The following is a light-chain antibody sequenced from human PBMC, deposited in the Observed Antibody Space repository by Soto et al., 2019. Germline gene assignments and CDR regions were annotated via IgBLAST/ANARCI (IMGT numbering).Light chain of an antibody. J-gene: IGKJ1*01. CDR2: MAS. V-gene: IGKV1-5*03. CDR3: QQDESYPWT. CDR1: QSISSW. Sequence: DIQMTQSPSTLSASVGDRVTITCRASQSISSWLAWYQQKPGKAPRLLIYMASSLESGVPYRFSGSGSGTEFTLTISSLQPDDFAIYYCQQDESYPWTFGQGTKVEIK.